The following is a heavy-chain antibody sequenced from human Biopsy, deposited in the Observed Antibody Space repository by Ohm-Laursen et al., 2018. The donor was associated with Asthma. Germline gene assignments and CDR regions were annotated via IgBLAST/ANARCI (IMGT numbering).Heavy chain of an antibody. CDR3: ARGQKSPGDRWFDP. J-gene: IGHJ5*02. CDR2: INPNGGST. V-gene: IGHV1-2*06. D-gene: IGHD7-27*01. CDR1: GFTFMGYH. Sequence: ASVKVSCKASGFTFMGYHIFWMRQAPGQGLEWMGRINPNGGSTHYAQKFQGRVTLTRDTSISTAYMDLSALTSDDTAVYYCARGQKSPGDRWFDPWGQGTLVTVSS.